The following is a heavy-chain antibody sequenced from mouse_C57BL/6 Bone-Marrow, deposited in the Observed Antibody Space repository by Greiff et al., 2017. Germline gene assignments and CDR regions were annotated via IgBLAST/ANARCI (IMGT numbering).Heavy chain of an antibody. CDR2: IDPANGNT. CDR1: GFNIKNTY. J-gene: IGHJ3*01. V-gene: IGHV14-3*01. CDR3: AEPIYYYGSSYTWFAY. D-gene: IGHD1-1*01. Sequence: EVQLQQSVAELVRPGASVKLSCTASGFNIKNTYMHWVKQRPEQGLEWIGRIDPANGNTKYAPKFQGKATITADTSSHTAYLQLSSLTSEDTAIYYCAEPIYYYGSSYTWFAYWGQGTLVTVSA.